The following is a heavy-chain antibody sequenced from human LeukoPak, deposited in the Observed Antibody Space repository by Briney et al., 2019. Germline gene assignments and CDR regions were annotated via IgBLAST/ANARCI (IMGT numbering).Heavy chain of an antibody. V-gene: IGHV3-33*06. CDR3: AKDGGGLGYNYSLDH. CDR2: IWYDGSNK. J-gene: IGHJ4*02. CDR1: GFTFSDYG. Sequence: PGGSLRLSCAASGFTFSDYGMHWVRQAPGKGLEWVTIIWYDGSNKYYADSVKGRFTISRDNSKSTVYLHMNNLRAEDSAVYYCAKDGGGLGYNYSLDHWGQGTLVTVSS. D-gene: IGHD5-24*01.